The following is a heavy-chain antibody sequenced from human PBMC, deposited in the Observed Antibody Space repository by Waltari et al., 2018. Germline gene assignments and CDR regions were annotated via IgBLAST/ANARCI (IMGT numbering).Heavy chain of an antibody. V-gene: IGHV4-34*01. J-gene: IGHJ4*02. CDR3: ARGYSNGYGPGDS. CDR1: VSSLRDSF. D-gene: IGHD5-18*01. CDR2: INHGGTT. Sequence: QVQLQQWGAGLVKPSETLSLTCAVYVSSLRDSFWRWIRQAPGKGLEWIGEINHGGTTNYNPSLKSRVTISVDTSKSQFSLRLRSVTAADTAVYYCARGYSNGYGPGDSWGQGTLVTVSS.